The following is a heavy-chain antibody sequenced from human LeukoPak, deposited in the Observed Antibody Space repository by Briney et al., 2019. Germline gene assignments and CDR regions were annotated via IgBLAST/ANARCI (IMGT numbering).Heavy chain of an antibody. CDR1: GGSTSSYY. Sequence: PSETLSLTCTVSGGSTSSYYWSWIRQPPGKGLEWIGYIYYSGSTNYNPSLKSRVTISVDTSKNQFSLKLSSVTAADTAVYYCARVGYYDILTGYYIGDYWGQGTLVTVSS. J-gene: IGHJ4*02. V-gene: IGHV4-59*01. CDR3: ARVGYYDILTGYYIGDY. D-gene: IGHD3-9*01. CDR2: IYYSGST.